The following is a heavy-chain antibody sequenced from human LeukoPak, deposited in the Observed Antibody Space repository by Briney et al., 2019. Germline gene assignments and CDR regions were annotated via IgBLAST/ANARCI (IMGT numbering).Heavy chain of an antibody. Sequence: GGSLRLSCAASGFTFSSYGIHWVRQAPGKGLEWVAFIRYDGSNKYYADSVKGRFTISRDNSKNTLYLQMNSLRAEDTAVYYCANLYVWGSYRFDYWGQGTLVTVSS. D-gene: IGHD3-16*02. CDR3: ANLYVWGSYRFDY. CDR2: IRYDGSNK. J-gene: IGHJ4*02. V-gene: IGHV3-30*02. CDR1: GFTFSSYG.